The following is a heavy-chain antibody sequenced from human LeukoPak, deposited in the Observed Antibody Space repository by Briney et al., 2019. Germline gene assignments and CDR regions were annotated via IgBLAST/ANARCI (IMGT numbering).Heavy chain of an antibody. D-gene: IGHD5-24*01. V-gene: IGHV3-48*03. CDR2: INSDGSTT. CDR1: GFTFNSYE. J-gene: IGHJ4*02. CDR3: ARADRDGNKRFLD. Sequence: PGGSLRLSCAASGFTFNSYEMNWVRQAPGKGLEWVSYINSDGSTTYYADSVKGRFTISRDNGKNLVSLQMNSLRDEDTAVYYCARADRDGNKRFLDWGQGTLVTVSS.